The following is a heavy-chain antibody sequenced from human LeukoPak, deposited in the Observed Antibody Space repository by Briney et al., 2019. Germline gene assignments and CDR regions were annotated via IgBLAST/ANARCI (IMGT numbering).Heavy chain of an antibody. J-gene: IGHJ1*01. D-gene: IGHD6-6*01. Sequence: YSGSTNYNPSLKSRVTISVDTSKNQFSLKLNSVTAADTAVYYCARTQRSIAARPEYFQHWGQGTLATVSS. V-gene: IGHV4-59*01. CDR3: ARTQRSIAARPEYFQH. CDR2: YSGST.